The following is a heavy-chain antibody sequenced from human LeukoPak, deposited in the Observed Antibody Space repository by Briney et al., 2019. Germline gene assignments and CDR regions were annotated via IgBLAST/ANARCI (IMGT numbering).Heavy chain of an antibody. CDR2: ISGSGGRT. CDR3: AKDGNSSGWYKGPDAFDI. CDR1: GFTFSSYA. Sequence: PGGSLRLSCAASGFTFSSYAMSWVRQAPGKGLEWVSAISGSGGRTYYADSVKGRFTISRDNSKNTLYLQMNSLRAEDRAVYDCAKDGNSSGWYKGPDAFDIWGQGTMVTVSS. V-gene: IGHV3-23*01. J-gene: IGHJ3*02. D-gene: IGHD6-19*01.